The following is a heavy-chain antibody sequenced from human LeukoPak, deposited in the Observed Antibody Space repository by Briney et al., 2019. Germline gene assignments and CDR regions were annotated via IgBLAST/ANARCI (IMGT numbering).Heavy chain of an antibody. CDR3: ASDPNRLADNGGDYFDN. J-gene: IGHJ4*02. CDR2: ISYDGSHK. Sequence: GRSLRLSCAASGFTFSSFSMHWVRQPPGKGLEWVAGISYDGSHKYYGDSVKGRFTISRDNSKNTVYLQMNSLGPEDTALFYCASDPNRLADNGGDYFDNWGQGTLVTVSS. CDR1: GFTFSSFS. V-gene: IGHV3-30*06. D-gene: IGHD2-21*01.